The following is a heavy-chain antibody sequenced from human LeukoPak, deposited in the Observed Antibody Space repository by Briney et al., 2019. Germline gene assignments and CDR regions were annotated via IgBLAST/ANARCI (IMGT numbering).Heavy chain of an antibody. CDR1: GFIFSDYY. V-gene: IGHV3-11*04. CDR3: VGGSGWLPEN. Sequence: GGSLRLSCVASGFIFSDYYMTWIRQAPGKGLEWVSHIRYSVSDIHYADSVKGQFTISRDNAKNSVYLQMNSLRIEDTAVYYCVGGSGWLPENWGQGTLVTVSS. J-gene: IGHJ4*02. CDR2: IRYSVSDI. D-gene: IGHD3-22*01.